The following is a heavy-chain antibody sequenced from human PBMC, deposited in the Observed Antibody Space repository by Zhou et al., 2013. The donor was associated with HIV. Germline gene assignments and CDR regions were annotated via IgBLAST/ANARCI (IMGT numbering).Heavy chain of an antibody. D-gene: IGHD4-17*01. Sequence: QVRLVQSGTEVKKPGSSVKVSCKTSGGTFSSYSINWVRQAPGQGLEWMGSIFPIFGSPDYAQKFQGRVTVTADRSTNTVYMELTSLRSEDTAIYYCARKGVTTDVIDAFDIWGQGTMVTVSS. CDR3: ARKGVTTDVIDAFDI. CDR1: GGTFSSYS. CDR2: IFPIFGSP. V-gene: IGHV1-69*14. J-gene: IGHJ3*02.